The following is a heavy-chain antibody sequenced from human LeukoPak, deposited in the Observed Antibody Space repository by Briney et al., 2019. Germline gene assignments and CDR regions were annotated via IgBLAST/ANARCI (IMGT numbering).Heavy chain of an antibody. D-gene: IGHD2-21*02. J-gene: IGHJ5*02. CDR2: IYTSGST. CDR3: AGEWKAYCGGDCYSRWFDP. Sequence: SSETLSLTCTVSGGSISSGSYYWSWIRQPAGTGLEWIGRIYTSGSTNYNPSLKSRVTISVDTSKNQFSLKLSSVTAADTAVYYCAGEWKAYCGGDCYSRWFDPWGQGTLVTVSS. V-gene: IGHV4-61*02. CDR1: GGSISSGSYY.